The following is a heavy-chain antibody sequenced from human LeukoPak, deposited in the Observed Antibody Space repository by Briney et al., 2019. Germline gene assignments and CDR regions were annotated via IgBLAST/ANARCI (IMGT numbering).Heavy chain of an antibody. Sequence: ASVKVSCKASGGTFSSYAISWLRQAPGQGLEWMGGIIPIFGTANYAQKFQGRVTITTDESTSTAYMGLSSLRSEDTAVYYCASCRYCSSTSCYLYFQQWGQGTLVTVSS. D-gene: IGHD2-2*01. CDR2: IIPIFGTA. J-gene: IGHJ1*01. V-gene: IGHV1-69*05. CDR3: ASCRYCSSTSCYLYFQQ. CDR1: GGTFSSYA.